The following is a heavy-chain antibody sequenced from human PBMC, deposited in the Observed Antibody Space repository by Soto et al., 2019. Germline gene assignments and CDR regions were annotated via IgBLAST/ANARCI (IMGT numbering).Heavy chain of an antibody. CDR2: ISGYNGNT. V-gene: IGHV1-18*01. CDR1: GYTLTELS. J-gene: IGHJ6*02. Sequence: ASVKVSCQVSGYTLTELSMHWVRQAPGKGLEWMGWISGYNGNTKYAEKFQGRVTMTTDTSTSTAHMELRSLRSDDTAVYYCAREGQAPYYYYGMDVWGQGTAVTVSS. CDR3: AREGQAPYYYYGMDV.